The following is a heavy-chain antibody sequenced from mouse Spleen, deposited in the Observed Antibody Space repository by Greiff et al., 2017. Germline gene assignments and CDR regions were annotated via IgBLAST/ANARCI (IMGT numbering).Heavy chain of an antibody. J-gene: IGHJ3*01. CDR2: IDPANGNT. V-gene: IGHV14-3*01. CDR1: GFNIKDSY. CDR3: ATISGFAY. Sequence: EVQLQQSVAEVVRPGASVKLSCTGSGFNIKDSYMHWLKQRPEQGLEWIGRIDPANGNTKDVPKFQDKATITADTSSNTAYLQLSSLTSEDTAIYYCATISGFAYWGQGTLVTVS.